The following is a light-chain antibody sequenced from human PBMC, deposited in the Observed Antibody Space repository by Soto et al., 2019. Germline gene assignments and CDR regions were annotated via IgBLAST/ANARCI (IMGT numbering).Light chain of an antibody. J-gene: IGKJ1*01. CDR3: QQYSSFPRT. V-gene: IGKV3-20*01. Sequence: EIVLTQSPGTLSLSPGERATLSCRASQSVSSTYLAWYQQKPGQAPRLLIYGASSRATGIPDRFGGSGSGTDFTLTISRLEPDDFAVYYCQQYSSFPRTFGQGTKVDI. CDR2: GAS. CDR1: QSVSSTY.